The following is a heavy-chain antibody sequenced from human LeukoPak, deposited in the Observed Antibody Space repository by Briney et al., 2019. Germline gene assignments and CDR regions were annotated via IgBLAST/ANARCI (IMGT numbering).Heavy chain of an antibody. CDR1: GFTFSSYA. D-gene: IGHD3-22*01. Sequence: GGSLRLSCAASGFTFSSYAMSWVRQAPGKGLEWVSAISGSGGSTYYADSVKGRFTISRDNSKNTLYLQMNSLRAEDTAVYYCAKFGPYYYDSSGYYSPGYFDYWGQGTLVTVSS. J-gene: IGHJ4*02. V-gene: IGHV3-23*01. CDR2: ISGSGGST. CDR3: AKFGPYYYDSSGYYSPGYFDY.